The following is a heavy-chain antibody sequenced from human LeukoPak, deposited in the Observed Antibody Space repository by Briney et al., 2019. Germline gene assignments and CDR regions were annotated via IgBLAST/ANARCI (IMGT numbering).Heavy chain of an antibody. D-gene: IGHD2-2*01. Sequence: GASVKVSCKASGYTFTSYGISWVRQAPGQGLEWMGWISAYNGNTNYAQKLQGRVTMTTDTSTSTAYMELRSLRSDDTAVYYCARDFYFGSYRVPAGGMDVWGKGTTLTVSS. CDR2: ISAYNGNT. V-gene: IGHV1-18*01. CDR3: ARDFYFGSYRVPAGGMDV. J-gene: IGHJ6*04. CDR1: GYTFTSYG.